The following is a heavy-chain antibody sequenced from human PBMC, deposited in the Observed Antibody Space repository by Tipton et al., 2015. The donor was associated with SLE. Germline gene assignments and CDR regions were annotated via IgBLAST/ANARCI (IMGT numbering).Heavy chain of an antibody. J-gene: IGHJ4*02. CDR2: IHYNGNT. CDR3: ARPTGGIIVSGYFDY. D-gene: IGHD5/OR15-5a*01. CDR1: GGSFSGYY. Sequence: TLSLTCAVYGGSFSGYYWGWIRQPPGKGLEWIGNIHYNGNTYYNPSLKSRVTISIDTSRNQFSLKLTSVVAADTATYYCARPTGGIIVSGYFDYWGQGALVTVSS. V-gene: IGHV4-34*01.